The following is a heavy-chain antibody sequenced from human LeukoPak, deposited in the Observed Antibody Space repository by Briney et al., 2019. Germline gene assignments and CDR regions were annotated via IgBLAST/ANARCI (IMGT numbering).Heavy chain of an antibody. CDR3: ARDSGIAAAGMVY. CDR1: GFTFSSYE. CDR2: ISSSGSTI. D-gene: IGHD6-13*01. Sequence: GGSLRLSCAASGFTFSSYEMNWVRQAPGKGLEWVSYISSSGSTIYYADSVKGRFTISRDNAKNSLYLQMNSLRAEDTAAYYCARDSGIAAAGMVYWGQGTLVTVSS. V-gene: IGHV3-48*03. J-gene: IGHJ4*02.